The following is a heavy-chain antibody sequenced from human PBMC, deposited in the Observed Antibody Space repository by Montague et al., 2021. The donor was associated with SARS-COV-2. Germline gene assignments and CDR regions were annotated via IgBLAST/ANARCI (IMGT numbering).Heavy chain of an antibody. CDR3: AKGQKIQWLVFNSAPDWFDP. CDR2: IGWRSGSI. D-gene: IGHD5-12*01. Sequence: SLRLSCAASGFTFDDYVMHWVRQAPGKGLEWVSGIGWRSGSIGYAGSVKGRFTISRDNAKNSLYLQMNSLRAEDTALYHCAKGQKIQWLVFNSAPDWFDPWGQGTLVTVSS. J-gene: IGHJ5*02. V-gene: IGHV3-9*01. CDR1: GFTFDDYV.